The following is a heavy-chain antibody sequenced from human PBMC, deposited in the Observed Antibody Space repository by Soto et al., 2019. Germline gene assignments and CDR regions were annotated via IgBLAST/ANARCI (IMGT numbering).Heavy chain of an antibody. D-gene: IGHD6-19*01. V-gene: IGHV4-59*01. CDR2: AFYDGDA. Sequence: WTWIRQPPGGGLEWIGYAFYDGDADYNPSLEARVTMSVDASKNLVSLNLKSVTAADTARYYCARGSGWLDYWGPGSLVTVPS. J-gene: IGHJ4*02. CDR3: ARGSGWLDY.